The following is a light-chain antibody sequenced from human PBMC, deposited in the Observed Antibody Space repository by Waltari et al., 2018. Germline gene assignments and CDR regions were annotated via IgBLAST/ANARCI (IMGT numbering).Light chain of an antibody. J-gene: IGLJ3*02. CDR3: ETGGHGTWV. Sequence: QLVVTQSPSASAPLGASVKLTCTLSSGHSSNVIAWLQQRPEKGPRYLMKVNSDGSHSKGDEIPDRFSGSSSGAERYLTISSLQSHDEADYYCETGGHGTWVFGGGTKLTVL. V-gene: IGLV4-69*01. CDR1: SGHSSNV. CDR2: VNSDGSH.